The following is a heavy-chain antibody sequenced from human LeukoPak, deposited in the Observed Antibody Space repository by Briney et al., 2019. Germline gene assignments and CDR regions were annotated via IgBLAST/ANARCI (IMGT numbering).Heavy chain of an antibody. CDR1: GFIFSSYW. V-gene: IGHV3-7*01. CDR3: ARGDLWLGH. D-gene: IGHD3-10*01. CDR2: IKSDGSEE. Sequence: GGSLRLSCATSGFIFSSYWICWVRQAPGKGLEWVANIKSDGSEEYYGDSVRGRFTISRDNAKNSLYLQMNSLRVEDTAVYYCARGDLWLGHWGQGSLVTVSS. J-gene: IGHJ4*02.